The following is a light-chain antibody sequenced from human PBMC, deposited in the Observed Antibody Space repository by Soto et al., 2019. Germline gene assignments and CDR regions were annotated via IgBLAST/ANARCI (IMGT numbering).Light chain of an antibody. CDR2: AAS. CDR3: HQYNEWPWT. V-gene: IGKV3-15*01. Sequence: EVLMTQSPVTLSLSPGKTATISCGASQSVGHNLAWYHQKPGQAPRLLIFAASSRYSGIPARFSGSGSGTEFTLTSSSLQSEDFAAYYCHQYNEWPWTFGQGTKVEV. CDR1: QSVGHN. J-gene: IGKJ1*01.